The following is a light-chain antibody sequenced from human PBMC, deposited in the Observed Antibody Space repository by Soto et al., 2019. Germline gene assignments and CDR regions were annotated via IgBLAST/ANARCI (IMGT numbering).Light chain of an antibody. J-gene: IGLJ2*01. Sequence: QSVLTQPASVSGSPGQSITISCTGTSSDVGSYNLVSWYQQHPGKAPKLMIYEGSKRPSGVSNRFSGSKSGNTAPLTISGLQAEDEADYYCCSYAGSSTVVFGGGTK. CDR1: SSDVGSYNL. CDR3: CSYAGSSTVV. CDR2: EGS. V-gene: IGLV2-23*01.